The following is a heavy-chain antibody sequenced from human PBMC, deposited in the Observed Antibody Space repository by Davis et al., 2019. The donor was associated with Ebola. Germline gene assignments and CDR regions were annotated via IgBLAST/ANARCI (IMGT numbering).Heavy chain of an antibody. CDR3: ARPAARRHMDV. D-gene: IGHD6-6*01. CDR1: GFTFSSYG. V-gene: IGHV3-30*03. Sequence: GESLKISCAASGFTFSSYGMHWVRQAPGKGLEWVAVISYDGSNKYYADSVKGRFTISRDNSKNTLYLQMNSLRAEDTAVYYCARPAARRHMDVWGKGTTVTVSS. CDR2: ISYDGSNK. J-gene: IGHJ6*03.